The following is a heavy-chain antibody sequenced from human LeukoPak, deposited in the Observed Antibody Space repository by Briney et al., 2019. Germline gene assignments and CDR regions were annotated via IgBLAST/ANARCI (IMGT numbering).Heavy chain of an antibody. D-gene: IGHD4-17*01. J-gene: IGHJ3*02. CDR3: AKGGPMGDYQSWSPDDAFDI. CDR1: GFTFNNYN. Sequence: GGSLRLSCATSGFTFNNYNMNWVRQAPGRALEWVSSITSSGTYIFYADSVKGRFTISRDNAKNSLYLQMNSLGPEDTAVYYCAKGGPMGDYQSWSPDDAFDIWGQGTMVTVSS. V-gene: IGHV3-21*01. CDR2: ITSSGTYI.